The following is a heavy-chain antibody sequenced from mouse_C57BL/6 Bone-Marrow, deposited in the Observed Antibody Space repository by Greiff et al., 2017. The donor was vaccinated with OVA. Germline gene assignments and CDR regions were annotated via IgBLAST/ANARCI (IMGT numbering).Heavy chain of an antibody. CDR3: TRWDYYGSSQILYWYFDV. CDR1: GYTFTSYW. CDR2: IYPGNSDT. J-gene: IGHJ1*03. Sequence: EVKLVESGTVLARPGALVTMSCTTSGYTFTSYWMHWVKQRPGQGLEWIVAIYPGNSDTSYNQKFKGKDKLTAVTSASTAYMELSSLTNEDSAVYYCTRWDYYGSSQILYWYFDVWGTGTTVTVSS. D-gene: IGHD1-1*01. V-gene: IGHV1-5*01.